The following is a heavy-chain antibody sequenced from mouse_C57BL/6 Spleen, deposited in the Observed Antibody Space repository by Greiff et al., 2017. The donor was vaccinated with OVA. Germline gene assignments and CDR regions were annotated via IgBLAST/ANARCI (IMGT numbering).Heavy chain of an antibody. V-gene: IGHV3-6*01. CDR2: ISYDGSN. CDR3: ARDQKTGYAMDY. J-gene: IGHJ4*01. CDR1: GYSITSGYY. Sequence: VQLQQSGPGLVKPSQSLSLTCSVTGYSITSGYYWNWIRQFPGNKLEWMGYISYDGSNNYNPSLKNRISITRDTSKNQFFLKLNSVTTEDTATYYCARDQKTGYAMDYWGQGTSVTVSS. D-gene: IGHD4-1*01.